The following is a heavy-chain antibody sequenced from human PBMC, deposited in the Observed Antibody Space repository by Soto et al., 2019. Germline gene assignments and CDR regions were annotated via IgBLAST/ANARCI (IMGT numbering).Heavy chain of an antibody. V-gene: IGHV4-59*02. J-gene: IGHJ3*02. Sequence: LSLTCTVSGGSVSSYYWSWIRQPPGKGLEWIGYIYYSGSTNYNPSLKSRVTISVDTSKNQFSLKLSSVTAADTAMYYCARGASVYPVDIWGQGTMVTVSS. CDR2: IYYSGST. CDR3: ARGASVYPVDI. CDR1: GGSVSSYY.